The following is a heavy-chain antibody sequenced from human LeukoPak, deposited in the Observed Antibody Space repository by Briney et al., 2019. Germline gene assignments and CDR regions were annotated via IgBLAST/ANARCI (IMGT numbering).Heavy chain of an antibody. J-gene: IGHJ4*02. CDR3: ARRYDFWSGYREFDY. V-gene: IGHV5-51*01. Sequence: GESLKISCKGSGYSFTSYWIGWVRQMPGKGREGMGIIYPVDSDTRYSPSFQGHLTISADKSISTAYLQWSRLKASDTAMYYCARRYDFWSGYREFDYWGQGPLVPVSS. D-gene: IGHD3-3*01. CDR1: GYSFTSYW. CDR2: IYPVDSDT.